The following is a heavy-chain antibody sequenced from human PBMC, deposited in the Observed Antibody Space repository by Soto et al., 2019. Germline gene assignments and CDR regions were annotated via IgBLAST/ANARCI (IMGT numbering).Heavy chain of an antibody. CDR3: ARDLPANTAMVPDSGMDV. Sequence: GGSLRLSCAASGFTFSSYGMHWVRQAPGKGLEWVAVIWYDGSNKYYADSVKGRFTISRDNSKNTLYLQMNSLRAEDTAVYYCARDLPANTAMVPDSGMDVWGQGTTVTVSS. J-gene: IGHJ6*02. V-gene: IGHV3-33*01. CDR1: GFTFSSYG. D-gene: IGHD5-18*01. CDR2: IWYDGSNK.